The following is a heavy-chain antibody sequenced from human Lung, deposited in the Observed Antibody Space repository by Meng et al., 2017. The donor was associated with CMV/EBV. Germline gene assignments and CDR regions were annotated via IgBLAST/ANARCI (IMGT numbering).Heavy chain of an antibody. V-gene: IGHV4-4*02. CDR1: GGSISSSNW. CDR2: IYHSGST. D-gene: IGHD6-19*01. Sequence: QGRRQESGPGRVKPSGTLSLTCAVSGGSISSSNWWSWVRQPPGKGLEWIGEIYHSGSTNYNPSLKSRVTISVDKSKNQFSLKLSSVTAADTAVYYCASFPPPGKQWLVTDYWGQGTLVTVSS. J-gene: IGHJ4*02. CDR3: ASFPPPGKQWLVTDY.